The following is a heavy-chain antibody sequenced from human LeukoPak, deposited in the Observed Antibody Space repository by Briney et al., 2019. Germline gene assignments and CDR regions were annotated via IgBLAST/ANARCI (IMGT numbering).Heavy chain of an antibody. CDR1: GYTFTSYA. D-gene: IGHD2-15*01. J-gene: IGHJ3*02. V-gene: IGHV1-3*01. CDR2: INAGNGNT. CDR3: ARDRGYCSGGSCKDAFDI. Sequence: ASVKVSCKASGYTFTSYAMHWVGQAPGQRLEWMGWINAGNGNTKYSQKFQGRVTITRDTSASTAYMELSSLRSEDTAVYYCARDRGYCSGGSCKDAFDIWGQGTMVTVSS.